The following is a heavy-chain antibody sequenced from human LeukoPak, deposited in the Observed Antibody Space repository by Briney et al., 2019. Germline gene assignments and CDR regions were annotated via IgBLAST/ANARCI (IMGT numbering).Heavy chain of an antibody. Sequence: GASVKVSCKASGYTFTSYAMNWVRQAPGQGLEWMGGIIPIFGTANHAQKFQGRVTITADESTSTAYMELSSLRSEDTAVYYCAQSVFGVVIMLLDYWGQGTLVTVSS. CDR1: GYTFTSYA. J-gene: IGHJ4*02. D-gene: IGHD3-3*01. CDR2: IIPIFGTA. V-gene: IGHV1-69*13. CDR3: AQSVFGVVIMLLDY.